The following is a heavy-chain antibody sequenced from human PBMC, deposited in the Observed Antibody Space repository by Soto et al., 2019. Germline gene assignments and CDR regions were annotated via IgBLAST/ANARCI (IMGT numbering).Heavy chain of an antibody. D-gene: IGHD4-17*01. J-gene: IGHJ4*02. Sequence: SETLSLTCTVSGGSISSSSYYWGWIRQPPGKGLERIGRIYYSGSTYYNPSLKSRVTISVDTSKNQVSLKLNSVTAADTAVYYCARLDYGDYVDHWVQGTLVTVSS. CDR2: IYYSGST. CDR1: GGSISSSSYY. V-gene: IGHV4-39*01. CDR3: ARLDYGDYVDH.